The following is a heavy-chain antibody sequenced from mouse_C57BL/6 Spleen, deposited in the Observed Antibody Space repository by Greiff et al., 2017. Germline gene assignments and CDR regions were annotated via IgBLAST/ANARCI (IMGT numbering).Heavy chain of an antibody. V-gene: IGHV1-7*01. J-gene: IGHJ2*01. Sequence: VQLQQSGAELAKPGASVKLSCKASGYTFTSYWMHWVKQRPGQGLEWIGYINPSSGYTKYNQKFKDKATLTADKSSSTAYMQLSSLTYEDSAVYYCAPIYYDYDERAFFDYWGQGTTLTVSS. CDR1: GYTFTSYW. CDR2: INPSSGYT. D-gene: IGHD2-4*01. CDR3: APIYYDYDERAFFDY.